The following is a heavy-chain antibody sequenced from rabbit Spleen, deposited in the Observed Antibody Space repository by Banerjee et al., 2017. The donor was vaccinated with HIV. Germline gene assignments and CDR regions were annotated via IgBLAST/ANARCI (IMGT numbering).Heavy chain of an antibody. CDR3: ARSINGDDRANL. Sequence: QEQLVESGGGLVQPEGSLTLTCTASGFSFSSSYYMCWVRQAPGKGLEWIACISTGSSGTTYYASWAKGRFTISKTSSTTVTLQMTSLTVADTATYFCARSINGDDRANLWGQGTLVTVS. D-gene: IGHD2-1*01. V-gene: IGHV1S45*01. J-gene: IGHJ3*01. CDR2: ISTGSSGTT. CDR1: GFSFSSSYY.